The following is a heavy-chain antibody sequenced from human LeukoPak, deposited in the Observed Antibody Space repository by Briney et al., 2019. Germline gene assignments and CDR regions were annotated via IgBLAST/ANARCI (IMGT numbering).Heavy chain of an antibody. CDR3: ARTQYYDSVYGMDV. CDR2: IYSGGST. V-gene: IGHV3-66*01. J-gene: IGHJ6*02. CDR1: GFTVSSND. D-gene: IGHD3-22*01. Sequence: AGGSLRLSCAASGFTVSSNDMSWVRQAPGKGLEWVSVIYSGGSTYYADSVKGRFTISRDNSKNTLYLQMNSLRAEDTAVYYCARTQYYDSVYGMDVWGQGTTVTVSS.